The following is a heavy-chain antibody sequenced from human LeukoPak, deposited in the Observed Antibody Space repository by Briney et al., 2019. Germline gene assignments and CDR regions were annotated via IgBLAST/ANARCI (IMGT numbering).Heavy chain of an antibody. CDR1: GGSISSGGYY. CDR2: IYYSGST. Sequence: SETLSLTCTVSGGSISSGGYYWSWIRQHPGKGLEWIGYIYYSGSTYYNPSPKSRVTISVDTSKNQFSLKLSSVTAADTAVYYCASGPLYGMDVRGQGTTVTVSS. V-gene: IGHV4-31*03. CDR3: ASGPLYGMDV. J-gene: IGHJ6*02.